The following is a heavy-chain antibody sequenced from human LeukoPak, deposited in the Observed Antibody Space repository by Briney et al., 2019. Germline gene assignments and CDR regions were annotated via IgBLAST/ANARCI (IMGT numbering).Heavy chain of an antibody. D-gene: IGHD3-10*01. Sequence: ASVKVSCKTSGYTFTSYDINWVRQATGQGLEWMGWMNPNSGNTGYAQKFQGRVTMTRNTSISTAYMELSSLRSEDTAVYYCARVWPMVRGVNPRFYYYYYGMDVWGQGTTVTVSS. CDR1: GYTFTSYD. CDR3: ARVWPMVRGVNPRFYYYYYGMDV. J-gene: IGHJ6*02. CDR2: MNPNSGNT. V-gene: IGHV1-8*02.